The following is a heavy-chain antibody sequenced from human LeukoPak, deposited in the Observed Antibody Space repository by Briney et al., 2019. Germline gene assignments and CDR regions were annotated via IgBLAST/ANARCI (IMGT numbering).Heavy chain of an antibody. D-gene: IGHD1-26*01. V-gene: IGHV3-30*04. CDR1: GFAFSSNA. J-gene: IGHJ3*02. Sequence: GGSLRLSCAASGFAFSSNAMHWVRQAPGKGLEWVAFISYDGSNEYYADSVKGRFTISRDNSKNTLYLQMNSLRAEDTAVYYCAKDPPQSSGSYSYFGPDAFDIWGQGTMVTVSS. CDR3: AKDPPQSSGSYSYFGPDAFDI. CDR2: ISYDGSNE.